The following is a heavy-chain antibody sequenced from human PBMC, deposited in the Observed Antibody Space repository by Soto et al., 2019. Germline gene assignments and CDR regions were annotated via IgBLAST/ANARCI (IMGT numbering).Heavy chain of an antibody. Sequence: SVKVSCKASEGTFSSYAISWVRQAPGQGLEWMGGIIPIFGTANYAQKFQGRVTITADESTSTAYMELSSLRSEDTAVYYCARLPLKGPGAFDIWGQGTMVTVSS. CDR2: IIPIFGTA. V-gene: IGHV1-69*13. CDR1: EGTFSSYA. CDR3: ARLPLKGPGAFDI. J-gene: IGHJ3*02.